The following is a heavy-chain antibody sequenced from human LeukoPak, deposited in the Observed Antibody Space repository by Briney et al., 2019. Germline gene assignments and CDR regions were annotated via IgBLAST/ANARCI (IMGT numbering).Heavy chain of an antibody. CDR1: GFTFSSYG. CDR3: AKDATVTSGLVDY. D-gene: IGHD4-11*01. J-gene: IGHJ4*02. V-gene: IGHV3-30*02. Sequence: PGGSLRLSCAASGFTFSSYGMHWVRQAPGKGLEWVAFIRYDGSNKYYADSVKGRFTISRDSSKNTLYLQMNSLRAEDTAVYYCAKDATVTSGLVDYWGQGTLVTVSS. CDR2: IRYDGSNK.